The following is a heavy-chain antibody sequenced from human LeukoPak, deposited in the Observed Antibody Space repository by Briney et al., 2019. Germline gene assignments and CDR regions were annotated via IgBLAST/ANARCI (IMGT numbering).Heavy chain of an antibody. V-gene: IGHV3-66*01. J-gene: IGHJ4*02. D-gene: IGHD1-1*01. CDR1: GFTVSSNY. CDR2: IYSGGST. CDR3: ARVPTGGYYFDY. Sequence: PGGSLRLSCAAPGFTVSSNYMSWVRQAPGKGLEWVSVIYSGGSTYYADSVKGRFTISRDNSKNTLYLQINTLRAEDTAVYYCARVPTGGYYFDYWGQGTLVTVSS.